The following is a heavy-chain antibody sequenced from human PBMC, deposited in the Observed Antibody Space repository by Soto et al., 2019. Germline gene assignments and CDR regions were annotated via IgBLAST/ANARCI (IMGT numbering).Heavy chain of an antibody. J-gene: IGHJ5*02. V-gene: IGHV4-38-2*01. D-gene: IGHD6-13*01. CDR1: GYSISSGYY. Sequence: SETLSLTCAVSGYSISSGYYWGWIRQPPGKGLEWIGSIYKSATTYYNPSFESRVAISVDTSKSQFSLNVTSVTAADTAVYFCARSLYSSSWYAGSWGQGALVTVSS. CDR2: IYKSATT. CDR3: ARSLYSSSWYAGS.